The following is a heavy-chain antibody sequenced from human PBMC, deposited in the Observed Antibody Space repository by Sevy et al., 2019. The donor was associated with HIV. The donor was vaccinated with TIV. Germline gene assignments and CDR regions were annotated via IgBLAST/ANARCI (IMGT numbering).Heavy chain of an antibody. CDR1: GFTFSSYA. Sequence: GGSLRLSCAASGFTFSSYAMSWVRQAPGKGLEWVSAISGSGGSTYYADSVKGRFTISRDNSKNTLYLQMNSLRAEYTAVYYCAKAPPQQLSMDGMDVWGQGTTVTVSS. D-gene: IGHD6-13*01. J-gene: IGHJ6*02. V-gene: IGHV3-23*01. CDR2: ISGSGGST. CDR3: AKAPPQQLSMDGMDV.